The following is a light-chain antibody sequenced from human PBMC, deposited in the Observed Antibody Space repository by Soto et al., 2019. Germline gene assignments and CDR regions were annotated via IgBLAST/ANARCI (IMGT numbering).Light chain of an antibody. CDR2: SNN. V-gene: IGLV1-44*01. CDR1: SSNIGSNN. J-gene: IGLJ2*01. CDR3: AGWDDSLNGAV. Sequence: QSVLTQPPSASGTPGQRVTISCSGSSSNIGSNNVNWYQQLPGTAPKLLIYSNNQRPSGVPARFSGSKSGTSASLAISGLRSEDEADYYCAGWDDSLNGAVFGGGTKLTVL.